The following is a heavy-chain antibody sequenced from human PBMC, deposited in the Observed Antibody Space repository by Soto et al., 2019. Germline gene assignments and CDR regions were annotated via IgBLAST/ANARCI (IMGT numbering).Heavy chain of an antibody. CDR2: ISYDGSNK. CDR3: AKAPSYSSGWYVDY. CDR1: GFTFSNAW. D-gene: IGHD6-19*01. V-gene: IGHV3-30*18. J-gene: IGHJ4*02. Sequence: GGSLRLSCAASGFTFSNAWMNWVRQAPGKGLEWVAVISYDGSNKYYADSVKGRFTISRDNSKNTLYLQMNSLRAGDTAVYYCAKAPSYSSGWYVDYWGQGTLVTVSS.